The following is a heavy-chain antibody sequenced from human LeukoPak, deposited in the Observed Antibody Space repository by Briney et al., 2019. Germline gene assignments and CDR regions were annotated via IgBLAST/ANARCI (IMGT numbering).Heavy chain of an antibody. V-gene: IGHV5-10-1*01. CDR2: IDPSDSYT. CDR3: ARRALPPAYCGGDCFDAFDI. J-gene: IGHJ3*02. D-gene: IGHD2-21*02. CDR1: GYRFTSYW. Sequence: PGESLKISCKGSGYRFTSYWISWVRQMPGKGLEWMGRIDPSDSYTNYSPSFQGHVTISADKSISTAYLQWSSLKASDTAMYYCARRALPPAYCGGDCFDAFDIWGQGTMVTVSS.